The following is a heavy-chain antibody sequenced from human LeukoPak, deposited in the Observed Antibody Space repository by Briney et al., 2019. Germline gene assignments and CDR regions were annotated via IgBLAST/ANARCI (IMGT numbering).Heavy chain of an antibody. Sequence: ASVKVSCKASGYTFTAYYMHSVRHAPGQGLEWMGRINPNSGDTIYAQNFQGRVTVTRNTSISTAYMELSRLRSDDTAVYYCACWGGGNQGHWGQGTLVTVSS. V-gene: IGHV1-2*06. CDR2: INPNSGDT. CDR1: GYTFTAYY. D-gene: IGHD4-23*01. J-gene: IGHJ4*02. CDR3: ACWGGGNQGH.